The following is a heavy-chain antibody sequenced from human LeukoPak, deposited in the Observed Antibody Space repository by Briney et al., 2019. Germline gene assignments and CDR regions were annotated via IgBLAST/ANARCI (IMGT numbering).Heavy chain of an antibody. CDR3: ARGVPFDP. D-gene: IGHD4/OR15-4a*01. CDR2: IYYSATT. J-gene: IGHJ5*02. V-gene: IGHV4-59*01. Sequence: SETLSLTCTVSGGSITHYYWSWIRQPPGKGLEWIGYIYYSATTNYNPSLKSRATISIDASKNQFSLNLTSLTAADTAVYYCARGVPFDPWGQGTQVTVSS. CDR1: GGSITHYY.